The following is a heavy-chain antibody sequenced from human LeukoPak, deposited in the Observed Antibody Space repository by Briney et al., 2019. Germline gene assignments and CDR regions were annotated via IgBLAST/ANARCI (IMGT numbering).Heavy chain of an antibody. CDR3: ATSTPSVDMDY. J-gene: IGHJ4*02. V-gene: IGHV4-34*01. CDR1: GGSFSGYY. Sequence: SETLSLTCAVYGGSFSGYYWSWIRQPPGKGLEWIGEINHSGSTNYNPSLKSRVTISVDTSKNQFSLKLSSVTAADTAVYYCATSTPSVDMDYWGQGTLVTISS. D-gene: IGHD5-12*01. CDR2: INHSGST.